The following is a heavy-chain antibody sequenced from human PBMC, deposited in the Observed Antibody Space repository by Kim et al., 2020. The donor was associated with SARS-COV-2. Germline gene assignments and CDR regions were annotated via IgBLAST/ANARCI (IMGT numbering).Heavy chain of an antibody. CDR1: GFTFSDYY. CDR2: ISSSCSTI. J-gene: IGHJ6*03. D-gene: IGHD2-2*01. Sequence: GGSLRLSCAASGFTFSDYYMSWIRQAPGKGLEWVSYISSSCSTIYYADSVKGRFTISRDNAKNSLYLQMNSLRAEDTAVYYCATGPTCSSTSCYNYYYYMDVWGKGTTVTGSS. V-gene: IGHV3-11*01. CDR3: ATGPTCSSTSCYNYYYYMDV.